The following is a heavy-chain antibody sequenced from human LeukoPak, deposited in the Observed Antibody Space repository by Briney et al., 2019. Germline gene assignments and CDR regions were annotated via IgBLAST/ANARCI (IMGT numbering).Heavy chain of an antibody. CDR3: ARWSSTSCYDY. D-gene: IGHD2-2*01. V-gene: IGHV3-64*01. CDR2: ISTDGGSP. CDR1: GFTFGSYA. J-gene: IGHJ4*02. Sequence: GGSLRLSCAASGFTFGSYAMHWVRQAPGKGLEYVSAISTDGGSPYYANSVKGRFTISRDNSKNMLYLQMGSLRTEDMAVYYCARWSSTSCYDYWGQGTLVTVSS.